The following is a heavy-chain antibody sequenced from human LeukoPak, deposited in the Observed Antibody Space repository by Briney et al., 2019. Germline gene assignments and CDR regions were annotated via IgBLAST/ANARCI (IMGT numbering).Heavy chain of an antibody. V-gene: IGHV3-23*01. Sequence: PGGSLRLSCAASEFTFSSYAMSWARQAPGKGLEWVSGISASGDSTYYADSVKGRFTISRDNSKNTLYLQLNSLRAEDTAVYYCARGYSSSWYYFDYWGQGTLVTVSS. CDR2: ISASGDST. J-gene: IGHJ4*02. CDR1: EFTFSSYA. CDR3: ARGYSSSWYYFDY. D-gene: IGHD6-13*01.